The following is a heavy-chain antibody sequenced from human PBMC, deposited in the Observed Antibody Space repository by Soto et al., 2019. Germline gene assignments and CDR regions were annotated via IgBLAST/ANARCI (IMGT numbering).Heavy chain of an antibody. CDR2: IRSSSRYI. Sequence: AGSLRPSCAASAFTFSSYSMNWVRQPPGKWLEWVSSIRSSSRYIYYTDSVTGPLTISRDNAKNSLYLQMNRLRAEDTAVYYFARGRYYGMDVWGQGSTVTVSS. V-gene: IGHV3-21*01. J-gene: IGHJ6*02. CDR1: AFTFSSYS. CDR3: ARGRYYGMDV.